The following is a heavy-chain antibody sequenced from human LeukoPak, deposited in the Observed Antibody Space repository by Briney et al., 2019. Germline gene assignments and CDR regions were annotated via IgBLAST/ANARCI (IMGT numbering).Heavy chain of an antibody. CDR3: ARETPGAGHFDY. J-gene: IGHJ4*02. D-gene: IGHD7-27*01. CDR1: GGSINYYY. CDR2: IYYSGGT. V-gene: IGHV4-59*01. Sequence: PSETLSLTCTVSGGSINYYYWMWIRQPPGKGLEWIGYIYYSGGTHCNPSLKSRVTMLVDTSKNQFSLKLTAVTAADTAVYYCARETPGAGHFDYWGQGSLVTVSS.